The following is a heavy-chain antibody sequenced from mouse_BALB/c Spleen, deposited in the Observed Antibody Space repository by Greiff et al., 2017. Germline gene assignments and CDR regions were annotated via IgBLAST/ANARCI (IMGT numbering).Heavy chain of an antibody. CDR2: IYPGNGDT. CDR3: ATLAYYRYGYAMDY. V-gene: IGHV1-12*01. D-gene: IGHD2-14*01. Sequence: QVQLKQPGAELVKPGASVKMSCKASGYTFTSYNMHWVKQTPGQGLEWIGAIYPGNGDTSYNQKFKGKATLTADKSSSTAYMQLSSLTSEDSAVYYCATLAYYRYGYAMDYWGQGTSVTVSS. CDR1: GYTFTSYN. J-gene: IGHJ4*01.